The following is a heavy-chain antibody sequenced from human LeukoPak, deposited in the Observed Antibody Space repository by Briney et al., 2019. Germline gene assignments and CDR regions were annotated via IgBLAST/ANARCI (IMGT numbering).Heavy chain of an antibody. Sequence: ASVKVSCKASGYTFTSNYIHWVRQAPGQGLEWMGMIYPRDGSTSYAQKFQGRVTVTRDTSTSTVHMELSGLRSEDTAVYYCATHTLVGAPHWGQGTLVTVSS. J-gene: IGHJ4*02. CDR3: ATHTLVGAPH. CDR1: GYTFTSNY. V-gene: IGHV1-46*01. D-gene: IGHD1-26*01. CDR2: IYPRDGST.